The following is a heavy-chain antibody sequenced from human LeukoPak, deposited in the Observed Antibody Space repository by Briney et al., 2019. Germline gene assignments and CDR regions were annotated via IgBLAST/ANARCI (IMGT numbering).Heavy chain of an antibody. D-gene: IGHD3-22*01. CDR3: AKQPGSVVDSSGSLSRH. Sequence: GGSLRLYCAASGFTFSSYAMSWVRQAPGKGLEWVSTISGSGASTYYADSVKGRFTISRDNSKNTLYLQMNSLRAEDTAVYYCAKQPGSVVDSSGSLSRHWGQGTLVTVSS. V-gene: IGHV3-23*01. CDR2: ISGSGAST. CDR1: GFTFSSYA. J-gene: IGHJ4*02.